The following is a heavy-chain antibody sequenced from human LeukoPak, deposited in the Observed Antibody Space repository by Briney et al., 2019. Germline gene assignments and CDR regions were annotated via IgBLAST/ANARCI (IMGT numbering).Heavy chain of an antibody. D-gene: IGHD6-13*01. CDR3: ARDVEMYSSTWSDAFDI. Sequence: GGSLRLSCAASGFTFSSYWMTWVRQAPGKGLEWVANIKQGGSDKYYVDSVRGRFTISRDNSKNSLYLQMNSLRVEDTAVYYCARDVEMYSSTWSDAFDIWGQGTMVTVSS. V-gene: IGHV3-7*01. J-gene: IGHJ3*02. CDR2: IKQGGSDK. CDR1: GFTFSSYW.